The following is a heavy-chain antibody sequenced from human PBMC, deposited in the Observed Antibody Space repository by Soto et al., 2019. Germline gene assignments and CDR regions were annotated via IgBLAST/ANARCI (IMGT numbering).Heavy chain of an antibody. Sequence: GGSLRLSCAASGFTFSSYAMSWVRQAPGKGLEWVSAISGSGGSTYYADSVKGRFTISRDNSKNTLYLQMNSLRAEDTAVYYCAKDVSGDYDFWSGYYTINYYGMDVWGQGTTVTVSS. V-gene: IGHV3-23*01. CDR2: ISGSGGST. D-gene: IGHD3-3*01. CDR3: AKDVSGDYDFWSGYYTINYYGMDV. CDR1: GFTFSSYA. J-gene: IGHJ6*02.